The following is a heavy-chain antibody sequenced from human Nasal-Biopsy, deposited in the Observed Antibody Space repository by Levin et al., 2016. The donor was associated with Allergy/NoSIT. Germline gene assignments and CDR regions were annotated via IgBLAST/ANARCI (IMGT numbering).Heavy chain of an antibody. Sequence: SETLSLTCSVSGASLSSTSDYWGWVRQPPGMGLEWIASIHNSGSTYYNPSLKSRVTMSVDTSENQFSLRLNSVTAADSAKYFCAKINMIQIYSDSWGQGTLVTVSS. V-gene: IGHV4-39*01. J-gene: IGHJ4*02. CDR2: IHNSGST. CDR1: GASLSSTSDY. D-gene: IGHD3-22*01. CDR3: AKINMIQIYSDS.